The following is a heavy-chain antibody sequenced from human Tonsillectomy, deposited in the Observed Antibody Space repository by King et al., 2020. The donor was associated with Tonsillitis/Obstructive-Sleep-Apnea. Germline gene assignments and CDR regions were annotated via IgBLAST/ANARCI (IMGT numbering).Heavy chain of an antibody. CDR2: ISYDGSNK. Sequence: VQLVESGGGVVQPGRSLRLSCAASGFTFSSYAMHWVRQAPGKGLEWVAVISYDGSNKYDADSVKGRFTISRDNFKKTLYLQMNSLCAEDTAVYYCARDEYSSSWYLPSSHPPDYYMDVWGKGTTVTVSS. V-gene: IGHV3-30*01. CDR3: ARDEYSSSWYLPSSHPPDYYMDV. D-gene: IGHD6-13*01. CDR1: GFTFSSYA. J-gene: IGHJ6*03.